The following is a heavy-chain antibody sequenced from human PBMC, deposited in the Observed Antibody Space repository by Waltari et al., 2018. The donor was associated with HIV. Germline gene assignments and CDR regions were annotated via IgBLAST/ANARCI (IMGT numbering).Heavy chain of an antibody. CDR3: AKGSDIVVVVVATSLGNNFDY. CDR2: ISGSGGST. D-gene: IGHD2-15*01. CDR1: GFTFSSYA. V-gene: IGHV3-23*01. J-gene: IGHJ4*01. Sequence: EVQLLESGGGLVQPGGSLRLSCVASGFTFSSYAMSWIRQAPGKGLEWVSGISGSGGSTYYADSVKGRLTISRDNSKNTLYLQLRRLRAEDTALYYCAKGSDIVVVVVATSLGNNFDYWGHGTLVTVSS.